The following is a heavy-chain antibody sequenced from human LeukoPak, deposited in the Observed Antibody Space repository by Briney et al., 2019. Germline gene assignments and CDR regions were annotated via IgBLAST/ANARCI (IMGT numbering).Heavy chain of an antibody. J-gene: IGHJ4*02. CDR1: GGSFSGYY. CDR3: ARGGSWYYFDY. CDR2: INHSGST. Sequence: PSETLSLTCAVYGGSFSGYYWSWIRQPPGKGLEWIGEINHSGSTNYNPSLKSRVTISVDTSKNQFSLKLSSVTAADTAVYCCARGGSWYYFDYWGQGTLVTVSS. V-gene: IGHV4-34*01. D-gene: IGHD6-13*01.